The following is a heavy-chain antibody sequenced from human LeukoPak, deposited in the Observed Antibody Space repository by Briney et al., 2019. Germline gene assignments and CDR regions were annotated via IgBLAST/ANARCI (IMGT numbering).Heavy chain of an antibody. CDR3: ARVSGAYYYDSSGPADY. Sequence: GGSLRLSCAASGFTFSSYSMNWVRQAPGKGLEWVSSISSSSSYIYYADSVKGRFTISRDNAKNSLYLQMNSLRAEDAAVYYCARVSGAYYYDSSGPADYWGQGTLVTVSS. V-gene: IGHV3-21*01. CDR1: GFTFSSYS. D-gene: IGHD3-22*01. J-gene: IGHJ4*02. CDR2: ISSSSSYI.